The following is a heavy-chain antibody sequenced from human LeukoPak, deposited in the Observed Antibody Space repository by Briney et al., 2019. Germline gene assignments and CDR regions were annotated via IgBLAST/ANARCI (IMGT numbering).Heavy chain of an antibody. Sequence: PGGSLRLSCAASGFTFSSYEMNWVRQAPGKGLEWVSYISRSGSTIYYADSVKGRFTISRDNAKNSLYLQMNSLRAEDTAVYYCAKAEYGDYGVFDLWGQGTLVTVSS. V-gene: IGHV3-48*03. CDR2: ISRSGSTI. CDR1: GFTFSSYE. CDR3: AKAEYGDYGVFDL. J-gene: IGHJ4*02. D-gene: IGHD4/OR15-4a*01.